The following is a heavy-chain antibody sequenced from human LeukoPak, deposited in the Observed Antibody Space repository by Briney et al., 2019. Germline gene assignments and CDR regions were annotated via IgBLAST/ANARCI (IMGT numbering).Heavy chain of an antibody. D-gene: IGHD3-22*01. V-gene: IGHV3-30-3*02. CDR3: AKNDPDSSED. Sequence: GGSLRLSCAASGFTFSSYAMHWVRQAPGKGLQWVAVISDDGSNEHYADSVKGRFTVSRDNSKNTLYLQMNSLRPEATSMYYCAKNDPDSSEDWGQGTLVTVSS. CDR2: ISDDGSNE. CDR1: GFTFSSYA. J-gene: IGHJ4*02.